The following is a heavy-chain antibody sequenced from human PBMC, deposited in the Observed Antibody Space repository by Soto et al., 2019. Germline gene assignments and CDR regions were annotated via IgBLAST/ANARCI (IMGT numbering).Heavy chain of an antibody. D-gene: IGHD3-3*01. Sequence: GGSLRLSCAASGFTFSDYYMSWIRQAPGKGLEWVSYISSSGSTIYYADSVKGRFTISRDNAKNSLYLKMNSLRAEDTAVYYCAMGDYDCWSGYYSGIDYWGQGTLVTVSS. CDR3: AMGDYDCWSGYYSGIDY. CDR2: ISSSGSTI. J-gene: IGHJ4*02. CDR1: GFTFSDYY. V-gene: IGHV3-11*01.